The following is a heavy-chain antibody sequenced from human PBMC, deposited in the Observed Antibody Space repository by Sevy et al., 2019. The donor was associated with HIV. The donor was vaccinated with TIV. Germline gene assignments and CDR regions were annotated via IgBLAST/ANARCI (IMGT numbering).Heavy chain of an antibody. CDR1: GGSISGYY. J-gene: IGHJ4*02. D-gene: IGHD3-16*02. V-gene: IGHV4-59*01. CDR3: ARTPVIMITSGGVIALRQFDF. CDR2: IYYSGST. Sequence: SETLSLTCTVSGGSISGYYWSWIRQPPGKGLEWIGYIYYSGSTNYNPSLKNRVTMSVDTSKNQFSLKMSSVTDADTAVYYCARTPVIMITSGGVIALRQFDFWGQGTLVTVSS.